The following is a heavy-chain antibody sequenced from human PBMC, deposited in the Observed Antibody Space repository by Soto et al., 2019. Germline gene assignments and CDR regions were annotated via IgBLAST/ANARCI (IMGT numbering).Heavy chain of an antibody. V-gene: IGHV3-48*02. Sequence: GGSLRLSCAASGLTFSSYSMIWVRQAPGKGLEWISYITSGSSAIRYADSVQGRFTISRDNAKNSLYLQMNSLKDEDTAVYYCVRDLNWGFDYWGQGTLVTVSS. CDR3: VRDLNWGFDY. CDR1: GLTFSSYS. J-gene: IGHJ4*02. D-gene: IGHD7-27*01. CDR2: ITSGSSAI.